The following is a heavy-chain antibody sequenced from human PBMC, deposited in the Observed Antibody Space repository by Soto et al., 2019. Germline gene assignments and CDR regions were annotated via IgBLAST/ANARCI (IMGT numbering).Heavy chain of an antibody. CDR2: ISSSSSYI. CDR3: ARDFTMIETQPVDY. J-gene: IGHJ4*02. V-gene: IGHV3-21*01. D-gene: IGHD3-22*01. CDR1: GFTFSSYS. Sequence: GGSLRLSCAASGFTFSSYSMNWVRQAPGKGLEWVSSISSSSSYIYYADSVKGRFTISRDNAKNSLYLQMNSLRAEDTAVYYCARDFTMIETQPVDYWGQGTLVTVSS.